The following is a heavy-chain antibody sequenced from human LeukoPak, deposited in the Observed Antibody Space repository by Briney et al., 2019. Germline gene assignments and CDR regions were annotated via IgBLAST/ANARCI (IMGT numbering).Heavy chain of an antibody. CDR1: GFTFSSYG. CDR2: IWYDGSEK. Sequence: PGGSLRLSCAASGFTFSSYGMHWVRQAPGKGLEWVAVIWYDGSEKYYADSVKGRFTISRDNSKNTLYLQMNSLRAEDTAVYYCARDYSSNLGPYWGQGTLVTVSS. V-gene: IGHV3-33*01. CDR3: ARDYSSNLGPY. D-gene: IGHD6-13*01. J-gene: IGHJ4*02.